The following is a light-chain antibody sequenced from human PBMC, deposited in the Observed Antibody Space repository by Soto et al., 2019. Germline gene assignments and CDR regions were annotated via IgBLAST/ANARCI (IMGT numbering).Light chain of an antibody. J-gene: IGKJ1*01. Sequence: ATPIPPAPSSLSASVGGRVTISCRASQGIGNALGWYQQKPGKPPKVLIYGASNLQSGVPPRFSGSGSGTDFTLAISSLQPEDSATYYCLQDINYPWTFGQGTKVDIK. V-gene: IGKV1-6*01. CDR2: GAS. CDR1: QGIGNA. CDR3: LQDINYPWT.